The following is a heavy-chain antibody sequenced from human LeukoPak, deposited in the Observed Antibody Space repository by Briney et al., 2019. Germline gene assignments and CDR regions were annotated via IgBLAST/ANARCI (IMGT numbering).Heavy chain of an antibody. CDR2: INHSGST. Sequence: SETLSLTCAVYGGSFSGYCWSWIRQPPWKGLEWIGEINHSGSTNYNPSLKSRVTISLDTSKNQFSLKLRSVTAADTAVYYCARGAPDAFDIWGQGTMVTVSS. V-gene: IGHV4-34*01. J-gene: IGHJ3*02. CDR1: GGSFSGYC. CDR3: ARGAPDAFDI.